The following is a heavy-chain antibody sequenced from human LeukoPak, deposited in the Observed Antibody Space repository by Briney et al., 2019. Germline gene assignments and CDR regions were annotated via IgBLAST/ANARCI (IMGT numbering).Heavy chain of an antibody. J-gene: IGHJ3*01. CDR3: AEYGFTFDV. D-gene: IGHD2/OR15-2a*01. CDR2: IYYSGST. CDR1: TGSISSSTYY. V-gene: IGHV4-39*01. Sequence: PSETLSLTCTVSTGSISSSTYYWGWIRQPPGKGLEWIGSIYYSGSTYYNPSLKSRVTISVDTSKNQFSLRMTSVTAADTAVYYCAEYGFTFDVWGQGTMVTVSS.